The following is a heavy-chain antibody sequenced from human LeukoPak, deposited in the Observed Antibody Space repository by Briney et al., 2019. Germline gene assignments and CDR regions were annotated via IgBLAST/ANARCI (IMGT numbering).Heavy chain of an antibody. J-gene: IGHJ4*02. CDR3: AMGEYSSSWYYFDY. CDR1: GGTFTGYY. D-gene: IGHD6-13*01. CDR2: INHSGST. Sequence: SETLSLTCALYGGTFTGYYWRWIRQPPGKGLEWIGEINHSGSTKYNPSLKSRVTISVDTSTKQFFLRLTSVTAADTAVYYCAMGEYSSSWYYFDYWGQGTPVTVSS. V-gene: IGHV4-34*08.